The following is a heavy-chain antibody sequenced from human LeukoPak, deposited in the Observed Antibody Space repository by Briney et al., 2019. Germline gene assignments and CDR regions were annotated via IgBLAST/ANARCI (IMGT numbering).Heavy chain of an antibody. CDR3: ARAPRDDLGSLDY. J-gene: IGHJ4*02. Sequence: PSETLSLTCTVSGGSISSGGYYWSWIRQHPGKGLEWNGYIYYSGSTYYNPSLKSRVTISVDTSKNQFSLKLSSVTAADTAVYYCARAPRDDLGSLDYWGQGTLVAVSS. V-gene: IGHV4-31*03. CDR2: IYYSGST. D-gene: IGHD3/OR15-3a*01. CDR1: GGSISSGGYY.